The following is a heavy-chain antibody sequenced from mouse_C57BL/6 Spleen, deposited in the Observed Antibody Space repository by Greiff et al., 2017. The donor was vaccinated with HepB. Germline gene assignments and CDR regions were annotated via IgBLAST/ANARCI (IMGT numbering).Heavy chain of an antibody. V-gene: IGHV1-50*01. CDR2: IDPSDSYT. Sequence: QVQLQQPGAELVKPGASVKLSCKASGYTFTSYWMQWVKQRPGQGLEWIGEIDPSDSYTNYNQKFKGKATFTVDTSSSTAYMQLSSLTSEDSAVYYCATLGLTAYWGQGTLVTVSA. CDR3: ATLGLTAY. CDR1: GYTFTSYW. J-gene: IGHJ3*01. D-gene: IGHD2-4*01.